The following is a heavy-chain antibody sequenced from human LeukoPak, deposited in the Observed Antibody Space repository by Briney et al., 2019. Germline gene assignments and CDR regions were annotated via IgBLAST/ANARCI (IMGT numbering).Heavy chain of an antibody. D-gene: IGHD5-18*01. Sequence: SETLSLTCTVSGGSISSYYWSWIRQPPGKGLEWIGYIYYSGSTNYNPSLKSRVTISVDTSKNQFSLKLSSVTAADTAVYYCARLAKYSYAPYYFDYWGQGTLVTVYS. V-gene: IGHV4-59*08. CDR3: ARLAKYSYAPYYFDY. CDR1: GGSISSYY. J-gene: IGHJ4*02. CDR2: IYYSGST.